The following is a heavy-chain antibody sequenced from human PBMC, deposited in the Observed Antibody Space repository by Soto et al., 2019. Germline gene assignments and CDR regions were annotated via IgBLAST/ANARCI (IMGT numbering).Heavy chain of an antibody. J-gene: IGHJ3*02. V-gene: IGHV3-9*01. CDR2: ISWNSGSI. CDR1: GFXFDDYA. D-gene: IGHD3-10*01. CDR3: AKDCLGFGELSPDAFDI. Sequence: GGSLXLSCAASGFXFDDYAMHWVRQAPGKGLEWVSGISWNSGSIGYADSVKGRFTISRDNAKNSLYLQMNSLRAEDTALYYCAKDCLGFGELSPDAFDIWGQGTMVTVS.